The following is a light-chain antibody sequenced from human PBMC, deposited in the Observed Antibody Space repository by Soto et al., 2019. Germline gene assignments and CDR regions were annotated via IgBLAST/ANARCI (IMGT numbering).Light chain of an antibody. CDR3: QQYGGSPIT. V-gene: IGKV3-20*01. Sequence: EIVLTQSPGTVSLSPGERATLSCRASQSVSSSYLAWYQQKPGQAPRLLIYGASSRATGIPDRFSGSGSGTDFTLTITRLEPEDFALYYCQQYGGSPITFGLGTRLEIK. CDR2: GAS. CDR1: QSVSSSY. J-gene: IGKJ5*01.